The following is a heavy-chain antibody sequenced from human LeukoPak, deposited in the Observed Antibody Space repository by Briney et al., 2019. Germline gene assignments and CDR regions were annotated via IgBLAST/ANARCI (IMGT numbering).Heavy chain of an antibody. CDR2: FDPEDGEA. CDR1: GYTLTELS. J-gene: IGHJ3*02. V-gene: IGHV1-24*01. CDR3: ATVSLTGTDAFDI. D-gene: IGHD3-9*01. Sequence: ASVKVSCKVSGYTLTELSMHWVRQAPGKGLEWMGGFDPEDGEAIYAQKFQGRVTMTEDTSTDTAYMELSSMRSEDTAVYYCATVSLTGTDAFDIWGQGTMVTVSS.